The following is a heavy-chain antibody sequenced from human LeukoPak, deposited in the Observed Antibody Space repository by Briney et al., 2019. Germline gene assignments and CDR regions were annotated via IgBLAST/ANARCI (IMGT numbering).Heavy chain of an antibody. J-gene: IGHJ4*02. CDR2: INHSGST. CDR1: GWSFSGYY. D-gene: IGHD3-10*01. CDR3: ARGPRYYGSGSYTPYFDY. V-gene: IGHV4-34*01. Sequence: SETLSLTCAVYGWSFSGYYWSWIRQPPGKGLEWIGEINHSGSTNYNPSLKSRVTISVDTSKNQFSLKLSSVTAADTAVYYCARGPRYYGSGSYTPYFDYWGQGTLVTVSS.